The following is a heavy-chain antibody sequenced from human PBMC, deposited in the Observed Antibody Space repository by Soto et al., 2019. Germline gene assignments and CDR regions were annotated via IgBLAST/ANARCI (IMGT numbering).Heavy chain of an antibody. J-gene: IGHJ4*02. CDR2: MNPNSGNT. Sequence: GASVKLSCKASGYIITKYYIDWVRQATGQGLEWMGWMNPNSGNTGYAQKFQGRVTMTRNTSISTAYMELSSLRSEDTAVYYCARTSGYYFYDYWGQGTLVTVSS. CDR3: ARTSGYYFYDY. D-gene: IGHD3-3*01. CDR1: GYIITKYY. V-gene: IGHV1-8*01.